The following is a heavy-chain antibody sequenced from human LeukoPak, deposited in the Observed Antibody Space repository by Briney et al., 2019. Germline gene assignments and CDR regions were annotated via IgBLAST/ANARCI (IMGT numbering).Heavy chain of an antibody. Sequence: GGSLRLSCAASGFTFSSYWMSWVRQAPGKGLEWVANIKQDGSEKYYVDSVKGRFTISRDNAKNSLYLQMNSLRAEDTAVYYCARDGSKLERKGIDYWGQGTLVTVSS. CDR3: ARDGSKLERKGIDY. CDR1: GFTFSSYW. J-gene: IGHJ4*02. V-gene: IGHV3-7*01. D-gene: IGHD1-1*01. CDR2: IKQDGSEK.